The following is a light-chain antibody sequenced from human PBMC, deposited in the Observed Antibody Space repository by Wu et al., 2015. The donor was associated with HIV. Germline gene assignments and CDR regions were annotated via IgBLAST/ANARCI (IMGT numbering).Light chain of an antibody. Sequence: EIVMTQSPATLSVSPGERATLSCRASQSVSSNLAWYQQKPGQAPRLLIYGASTRATAIPARFSGSGSGTEFTLTISNMQSEDFAVYYCQQYNKWPPLTFGGGTKVEIK. CDR1: QSVSSN. V-gene: IGKV3-15*01. CDR3: QQYNKWPPLT. CDR2: GAS. J-gene: IGKJ4*01.